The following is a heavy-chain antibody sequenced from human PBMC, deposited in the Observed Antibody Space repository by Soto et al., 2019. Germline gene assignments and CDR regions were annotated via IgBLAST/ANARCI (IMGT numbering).Heavy chain of an antibody. CDR3: AKRRGEGFFDY. CDR1: GFTFSSFV. Sequence: EVQLLESGGGLVQPGGSLRLSCAASGFTFSSFVMGWVRQAPGKGLEWVSAIGGRDGATYYPDSVKGRFTISRDNSRNTLYLRMNSLRVDDTAVYYCAKRRGEGFFDYWGQGTLVPVSS. D-gene: IGHD3-16*01. CDR2: IGGRDGAT. V-gene: IGHV3-23*01. J-gene: IGHJ4*02.